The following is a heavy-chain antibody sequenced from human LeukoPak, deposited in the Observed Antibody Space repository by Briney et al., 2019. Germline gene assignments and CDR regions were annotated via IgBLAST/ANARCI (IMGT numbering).Heavy chain of an antibody. CDR2: ISSSSSYM. CDR1: GFTFSSYS. V-gene: IGHV3-21*01. CDR3: ARDDFYSGSYYVESPGDV. J-gene: IGHJ6*04. D-gene: IGHD1-26*01. Sequence: GGSLRLSCAASGFTFSSYSMNWVRQAPGKGLEWVSSISSSSSYMYYADSVKGRFTISRDNAKNSLYLQMNSLRAEDTAVYYCARDDFYSGSYYVESPGDVWGKGTTVTVSS.